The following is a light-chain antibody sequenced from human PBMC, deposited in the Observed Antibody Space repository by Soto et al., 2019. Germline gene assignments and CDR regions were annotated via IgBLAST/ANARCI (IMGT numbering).Light chain of an antibody. CDR1: SSNIGNNA. V-gene: IGLV1-36*01. CDR2: YDD. CDR3: ASWDDTVRGVV. J-gene: IGLJ3*02. Sequence: QSVLTQPPSVSGAPGQRVTISCSGRSSNIGNNAVNWYQQLPGKAPRALIYYDDLLPSGVSERFSGSKSGTSVSLAISGLQSDDEADYYCASWDDTVRGVVFGGGTKLTVL.